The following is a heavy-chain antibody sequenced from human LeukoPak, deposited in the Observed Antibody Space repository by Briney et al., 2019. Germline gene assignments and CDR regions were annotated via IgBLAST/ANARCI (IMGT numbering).Heavy chain of an antibody. V-gene: IGHV3-48*04. J-gene: IGHJ4*02. CDR1: GFTFSSYG. CDR2: ISGSSRSI. Sequence: GGSLRLSCTASGFTFSSYGMNWVRQAPGKGLEWVSYISGSSRSINYADSVKGRFTISRDNALNSLYLQMNSLRAEDTAVYYCARGPNSKYFDYWGQGTLVTVSS. CDR3: ARGPNSKYFDY.